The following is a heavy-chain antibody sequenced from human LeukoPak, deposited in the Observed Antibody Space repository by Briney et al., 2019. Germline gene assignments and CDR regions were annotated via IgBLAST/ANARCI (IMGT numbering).Heavy chain of an antibody. CDR1: GFTFSSYW. CDR2: INSDGSST. V-gene: IGHV3-74*01. CDR3: AKGNYGIADYYFDY. Sequence: GGSLRLSCAASGFTFSSYWMHWVRQAPGKGLVWVSRINSDGSSTSYADSVKGRFTISRDNAKNTLYLQMNSLRAEDTALYYCAKGNYGIADYYFDYWGQGTLVTVSS. D-gene: IGHD6-13*01. J-gene: IGHJ4*02.